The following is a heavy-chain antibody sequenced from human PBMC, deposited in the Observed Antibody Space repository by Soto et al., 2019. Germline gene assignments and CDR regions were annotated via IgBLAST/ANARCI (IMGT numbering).Heavy chain of an antibody. CDR2: ISYDGSNK. Sequence: VGSLRLSCAASGFTFSSYGMHWVRQAPGKGLEWVAVISYDGSNKYYADSVKGRFTISRDNSKNTLYLQMNSLRAEDTAVYYCASTNYYDSNPQGHAFDIWGQGTMVTVSS. CDR1: GFTFSSYG. D-gene: IGHD3-22*01. CDR3: ASTNYYDSNPQGHAFDI. J-gene: IGHJ3*02. V-gene: IGHV3-30*03.